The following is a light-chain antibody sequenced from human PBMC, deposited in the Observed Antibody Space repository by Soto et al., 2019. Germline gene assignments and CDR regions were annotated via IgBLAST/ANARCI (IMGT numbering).Light chain of an antibody. CDR3: LPGYNFPHT. CDR2: AAS. J-gene: IGKJ3*01. Sequence: AIQMTQSPSSLSASVGDRVTITCRASQDIRNDLGWYQQKPGKAPNLLIYAASTLQIGVPSRFSGSGSGTDFTLTISSLQPEDFAPYDCLPGYNFPHTFGPGTKVDIK. CDR1: QDIRND. V-gene: IGKV1-6*01.